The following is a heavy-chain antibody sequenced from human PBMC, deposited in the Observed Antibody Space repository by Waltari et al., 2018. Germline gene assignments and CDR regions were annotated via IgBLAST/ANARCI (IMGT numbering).Heavy chain of an antibody. Sequence: QVQLQESGPGLVNPSGTLSLTCAVSGGSISSTKWWSWVRQPPGKGLEWIGEIYHTGITNYNPSLKRRVTISRDKSKNHFSLKLTSVTAADTAVYYCASGYYSNYGYWGQGTLVTVSS. CDR1: GGSISSTKW. V-gene: IGHV4-4*02. D-gene: IGHD4-4*01. J-gene: IGHJ4*02. CDR2: IYHTGIT. CDR3: ASGYYSNYGY.